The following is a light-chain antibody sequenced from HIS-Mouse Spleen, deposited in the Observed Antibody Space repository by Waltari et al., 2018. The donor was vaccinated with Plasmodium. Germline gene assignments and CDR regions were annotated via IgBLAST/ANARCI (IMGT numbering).Light chain of an antibody. CDR3: QQSYSTWT. Sequence: DIQMTQSPSSLSASVGDRVTITCRASQSISSYLNWYQQKPGKAPKLLIYAASSLQSGVPSRVSGSGSGTDLTLSISSLQPEDFATYYCQQSYSTWTFGQGTKVEIK. V-gene: IGKV1-39*01. CDR1: QSISSY. CDR2: AAS. J-gene: IGKJ1*01.